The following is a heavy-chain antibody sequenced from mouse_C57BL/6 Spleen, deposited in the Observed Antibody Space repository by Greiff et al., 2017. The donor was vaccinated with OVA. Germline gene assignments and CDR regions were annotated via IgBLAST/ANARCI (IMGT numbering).Heavy chain of an antibody. Sequence: LVESGAELVRPGASVKLSCTASGFTITDYYMHWVKQRPEQGLEWIGRIDPDDGDTEYAPKFQGKATMTADTSSTTAYLQLSSLTSEDAAVYCYTTERLDFDYWGQGTTLTVSS. CDR1: GFTITDYY. J-gene: IGHJ2*01. V-gene: IGHV14-1*01. CDR2: IDPDDGDT. CDR3: TTERLDFDY.